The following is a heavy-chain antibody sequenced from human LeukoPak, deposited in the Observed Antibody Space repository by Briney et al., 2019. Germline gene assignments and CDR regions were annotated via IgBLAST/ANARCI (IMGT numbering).Heavy chain of an antibody. CDR1: GFTFSSYA. J-gene: IGHJ6*03. Sequence: GGSLRLSCAASGFTFSSYAMHWVRQAPGKGLEWVAVISYDGSNKYYADSVKGRFTISRDNSKNTLYLQMNSLRAEDTAVYYCARDVYSSGWYPWFVSYMDVWGKGTTVTVSS. CDR3: ARDVYSSGWYPWFVSYMDV. V-gene: IGHV3-30*04. CDR2: ISYDGSNK. D-gene: IGHD6-19*01.